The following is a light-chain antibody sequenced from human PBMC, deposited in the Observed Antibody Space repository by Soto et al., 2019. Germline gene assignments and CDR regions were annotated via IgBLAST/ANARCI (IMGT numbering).Light chain of an antibody. J-gene: IGKJ1*01. V-gene: IGKV1-5*01. CDR3: QQYNSYSLTWT. CDR1: QSISSW. CDR2: DAS. Sequence: DIQMTQSPSTLSASVGDRVTITCRASQSISSWLAWYQQKPRKAPKLLIYDASSLESGVPSRFSGSGSGTEFTLTISSLQPDDFATYYCQQYNSYSLTWTFGQGTKVDIK.